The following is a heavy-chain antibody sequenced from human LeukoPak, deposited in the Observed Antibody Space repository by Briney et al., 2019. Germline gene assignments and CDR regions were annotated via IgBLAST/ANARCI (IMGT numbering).Heavy chain of an antibody. V-gene: IGHV3-74*01. CDR3: VVLVELADSDGFSV. CDR2: INADGRTT. CDR1: GFTFGNAR. J-gene: IGHJ3*01. Sequence: PRGSLRLSCAASGFTFGNARVHWISQPPGKGLAWVSLINADGRTTAYADSVKGRFTISRDNARNTISLQMSRRTIEDPAVYYCVVLVELADSDGFSVWGQGTLITASS. D-gene: IGHD2-2*01.